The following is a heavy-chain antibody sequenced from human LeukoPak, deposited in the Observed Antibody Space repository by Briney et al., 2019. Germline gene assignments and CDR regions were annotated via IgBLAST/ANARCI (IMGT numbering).Heavy chain of an antibody. CDR1: GFTFSSYS. Sequence: GSLRLSCAASGFTFSSYSMNWVRQAPGKGLEWVSYISSSSSTIYYADSVKGRFTISRDNAKNSLYLQMNSLRAEDTAVYYCVRGSYGAYDYWGQGSLVTVSS. CDR3: VRGSYGAYDY. J-gene: IGHJ4*02. V-gene: IGHV3-48*01. CDR2: ISSSSSTI. D-gene: IGHD4-17*01.